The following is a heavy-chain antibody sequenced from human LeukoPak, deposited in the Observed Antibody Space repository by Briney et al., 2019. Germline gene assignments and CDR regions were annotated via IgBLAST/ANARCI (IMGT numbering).Heavy chain of an antibody. CDR3: AIPRSDLGATRY. CDR2: ISGSGGST. D-gene: IGHD1-26*01. CDR1: GFTFNIYG. Sequence: GGSLRLSCAASGFTFNIYGMSWVRQAPGKGLEWVSAISGSGGSTYYADSVKGRFTTSRDNSKNTLYLQMNSLRAEDTAVYYCAIPRSDLGATRYWGQGTLVTVSS. J-gene: IGHJ4*02. V-gene: IGHV3-23*01.